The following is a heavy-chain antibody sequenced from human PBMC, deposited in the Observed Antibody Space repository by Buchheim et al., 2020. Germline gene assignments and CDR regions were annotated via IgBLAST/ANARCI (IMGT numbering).Heavy chain of an antibody. D-gene: IGHD6-13*01. CDR2: ISYDGSNK. Sequence: QVQLVESGGGVVQPGRSLRLSCAASGFTFSSYGMHWVRQAPGKGLEWVAVISYDGSNKYYADSAKGRFTISRDNSKNTLYLQMNSLRAEDTAVYYCAKDPYYSSSWLYYYYGMDVWGQGTT. CDR3: AKDPYYSSSWLYYYYGMDV. J-gene: IGHJ6*02. V-gene: IGHV3-30*18. CDR1: GFTFSSYG.